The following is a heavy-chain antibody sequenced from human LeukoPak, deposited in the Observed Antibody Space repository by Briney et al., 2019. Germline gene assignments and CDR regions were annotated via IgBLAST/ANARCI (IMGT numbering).Heavy chain of an antibody. V-gene: IGHV5-51*01. CDR1: GYSFTSYW. Sequence: GESLKISCQGSGYSFTSYWIGWVRPMPGKGLEWMGIIYPGDSDTRYSPSFQGQVTISADKSISTAYLQWSSLKASDTAMYYCARRTYCSSTSCYESLFYFDYWGQGTLVTVSS. D-gene: IGHD2-2*01. CDR3: ARRTYCSSTSCYESLFYFDY. CDR2: IYPGDSDT. J-gene: IGHJ4*02.